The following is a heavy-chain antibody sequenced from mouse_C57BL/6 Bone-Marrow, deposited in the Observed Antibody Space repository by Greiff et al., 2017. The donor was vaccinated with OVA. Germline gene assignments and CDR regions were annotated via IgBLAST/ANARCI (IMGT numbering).Heavy chain of an antibody. V-gene: IGHV1-74*01. Sequence: QVHVKQPGAELVKPGASVKVSCKASGYTFTSYWMHWVKQRPGQGLEWIGRIHPSDSDTNYNQKFKGKATLTVDKSSSTAYMQLSSLTSEDSAVYYCAMKGYYGTPYWYFDVWGTGTTVTVS. CDR3: AMKGYYGTPYWYFDV. CDR1: GYTFTSYW. CDR2: IHPSDSDT. J-gene: IGHJ1*03. D-gene: IGHD1-1*01.